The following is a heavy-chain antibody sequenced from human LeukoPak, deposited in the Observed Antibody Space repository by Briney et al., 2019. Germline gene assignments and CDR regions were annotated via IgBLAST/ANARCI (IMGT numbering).Heavy chain of an antibody. CDR1: GYTFTSYY. CDR2: INPSGGST. V-gene: IGHV1-46*01. Sequence: ASVKVSCKASGYTFTSYYMHWVRQAPGQGLEWMGIINPSGGSTSYAQKFQGRVTMTRDTSTSTVYMELSSLRSEDTAVYYCATGSEGYYYYYYYMDVWGKGTTVTVSS. CDR3: ATGSEGYYYYYYYMDV. D-gene: IGHD1-14*01. J-gene: IGHJ6*03.